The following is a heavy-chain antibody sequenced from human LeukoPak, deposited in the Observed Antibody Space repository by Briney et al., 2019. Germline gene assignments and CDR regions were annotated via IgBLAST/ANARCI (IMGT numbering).Heavy chain of an antibody. CDR3: ATPTAGTWHFDY. CDR2: IWYDGSNK. J-gene: IGHJ4*02. CDR1: GFTFSSYG. V-gene: IGHV3-33*03. Sequence: GGSLRLSCAASGFTFSSYGMHWVRQAPGKGLEWVAVIWYDGSNKYYADSVKGRFTISRDNAKNSLYLQMNSLRAEDTAVYYCATPTAGTWHFDYWGQGTLVTVSS. D-gene: IGHD1-1*01.